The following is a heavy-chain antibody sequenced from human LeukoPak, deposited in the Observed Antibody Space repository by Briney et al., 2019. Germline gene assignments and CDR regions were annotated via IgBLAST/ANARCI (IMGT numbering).Heavy chain of an antibody. CDR1: GFTFISYS. J-gene: IGHJ4*02. D-gene: IGHD3-16*01. CDR2: ISSSSSYI. V-gene: IGHV3-21*01. Sequence: PGGSLRLSCAASGFTFISYSMNWVRQAPGKGLEWVSSISSSSSYIYYADSVKGRFTISRDNAKNSLYLQMNSLRAEDTAVYYCARVPYDDPAFDYWGQGTLVTVSS. CDR3: ARVPYDDPAFDY.